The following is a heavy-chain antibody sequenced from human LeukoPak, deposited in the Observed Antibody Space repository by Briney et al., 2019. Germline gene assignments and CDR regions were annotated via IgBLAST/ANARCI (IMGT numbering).Heavy chain of an antibody. CDR2: ISSSSSYI. CDR3: ARETVAATTDFDY. D-gene: IGHD2-15*01. V-gene: IGHV3-21*01. CDR1: GFTFSSYS. Sequence: GGCLRLSCAASGFTFSSYSMNWVRQAPGKGLEWVSSISSSSSYIYYADSVKGRFTISRDNAKNSLYLQMNSLRAEDTAVYYCARETVAATTDFDYWGQGTLVTVSS. J-gene: IGHJ4*02.